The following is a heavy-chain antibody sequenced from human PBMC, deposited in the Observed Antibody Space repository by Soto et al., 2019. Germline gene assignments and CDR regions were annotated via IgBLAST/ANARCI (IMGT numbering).Heavy chain of an antibody. V-gene: IGHV3-11*01. Sequence: QVQLVQSGGDLVKPGGSLRLSCAASGFTFSDYYMSWIRQAPGKGLEWISYISPSGDTIHYADSVKGRFTISRDTARNSVYLQMDTLRGEDTAVYYCATNGYGTPFDYWGQGTLVTVSS. CDR3: ATNGYGTPFDY. CDR1: GFTFSDYY. CDR2: ISPSGDTI. D-gene: IGHD2-15*01. J-gene: IGHJ4*02.